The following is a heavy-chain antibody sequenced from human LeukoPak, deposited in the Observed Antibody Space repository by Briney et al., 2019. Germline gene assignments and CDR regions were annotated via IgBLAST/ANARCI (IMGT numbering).Heavy chain of an antibody. J-gene: IGHJ4*02. D-gene: IGHD5-18*01. CDR1: GDSISTYH. V-gene: IGHV4-59*01. Sequence: PSETLSLTCSVSGDSISTYHWNWVRERPGKGLEWIGYMQSSGNSNYNPSLKSQVFMSVDTSKNQFVLNLMSVTAADTAVYYCARDKRHSYGRYFAHWGQGMLVSVSS. CDR2: MQSSGNS. CDR3: ARDKRHSYGRYFAH.